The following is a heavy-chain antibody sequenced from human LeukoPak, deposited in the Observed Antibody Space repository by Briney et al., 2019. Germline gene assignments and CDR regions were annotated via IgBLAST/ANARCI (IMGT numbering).Heavy chain of an antibody. CDR3: TRDGPRSSGYPDN. V-gene: IGHV4-38-2*02. CDR2: IYHSGST. Sequence: PSETLSLTCTVSGYSISSGYYWGWIRQPPGKGLEWIGGIYHSGSTYYNPSLKSRVTISVDTSKNQFSLKLSSVTAADTAVYYCTRDGPRSSGYPDNWGQGALVTVSS. J-gene: IGHJ4*02. CDR1: GYSISSGYY. D-gene: IGHD3-22*01.